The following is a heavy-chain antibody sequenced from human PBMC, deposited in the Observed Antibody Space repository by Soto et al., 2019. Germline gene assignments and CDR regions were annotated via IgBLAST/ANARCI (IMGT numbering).Heavy chain of an antibody. CDR1: CGSINNNF. J-gene: IGHJ4*02. CDR3: ARDLFGGYCLDY. V-gene: IGHV4-59*01. CDR2: VYYDGHT. D-gene: IGHD5-12*01. Sequence: SETLSLTCTVSCGSINNNFWGWIRQPPGKGLEWIGYVYYDGHTDYNPSLESRVTIAVDTSKNQFSLRLTSVTAADTAVYYCARDLFGGYCLDYWGQGALVTVS.